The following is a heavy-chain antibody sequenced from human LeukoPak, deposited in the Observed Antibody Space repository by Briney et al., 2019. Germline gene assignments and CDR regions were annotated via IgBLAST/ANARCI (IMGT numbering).Heavy chain of an antibody. CDR1: GYTLTELS. J-gene: IGHJ5*02. CDR3: ATLGLGGSLSIVATITSWFDP. Sequence: GASVKVSCKVSGYTLTELSMHWVRQAPGKGLEWMGGFDPEDGETIYAQKFQGRVTMTEDTSTDTAYMELSSLRSEDTAVYYCATLGLGGSLSIVATITSWFDPWGQGTLVTVSS. CDR2: FDPEDGET. D-gene: IGHD5-12*01. V-gene: IGHV1-24*01.